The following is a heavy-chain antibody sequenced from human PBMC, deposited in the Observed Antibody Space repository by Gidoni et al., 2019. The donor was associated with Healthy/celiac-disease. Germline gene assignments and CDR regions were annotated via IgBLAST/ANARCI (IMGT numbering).Heavy chain of an antibody. CDR2: ISSSSSYI. CDR1: GFPFSSYS. J-gene: IGHJ4*02. V-gene: IGHV3-21*01. CDR3: ARAPTDIVVVVAAFFDY. Sequence: EVQLVESGGGLVKPGGSLRLSCAASGFPFSSYSMNWVRQAPGKGLEWVSSISSSSSYIYYADSVKGRFTISRDNAKNSLYLQMNSLRAEDTAVYYCARAPTDIVVVVAAFFDYWGQGTLVTVSS. D-gene: IGHD2-15*01.